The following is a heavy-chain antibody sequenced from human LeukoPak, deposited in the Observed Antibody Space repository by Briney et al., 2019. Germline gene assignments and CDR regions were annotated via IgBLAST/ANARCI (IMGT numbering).Heavy chain of an antibody. Sequence: GGSLRLSCAASGFTFSSYSMNWVRQAPGKGLEWVSSISSSSSYIYYADSVKGRFTISRDNAKNSLYLQMNSLRAEDTAVYYCARADWSGKPSVDWGQGTLVSVSS. V-gene: IGHV3-21*01. D-gene: IGHD3-3*01. J-gene: IGHJ4*02. CDR3: ARADWSGKPSVD. CDR2: ISSSSSYI. CDR1: GFTFSSYS.